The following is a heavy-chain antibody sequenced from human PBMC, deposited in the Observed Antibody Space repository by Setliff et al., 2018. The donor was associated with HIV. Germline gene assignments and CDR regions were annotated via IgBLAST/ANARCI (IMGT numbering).Heavy chain of an antibody. J-gene: IGHJ4*02. Sequence: GGSLRLSCVASGFTFNSAWMTWVRQAPGKGLEWVAHIKPDGSEKYYVDSVKGRFTISRDNAKNSVYLEMNSLRADDSAVYYCLRGGEEFPPDYWGQGALVTVSS. CDR1: GFTFNSAW. D-gene: IGHD3-10*01. CDR3: LRGGEEFPPDY. V-gene: IGHV3-7*01. CDR2: IKPDGSEK.